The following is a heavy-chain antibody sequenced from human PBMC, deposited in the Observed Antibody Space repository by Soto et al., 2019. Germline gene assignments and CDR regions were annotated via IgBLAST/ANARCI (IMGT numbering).Heavy chain of an antibody. CDR2: IYYSGST. V-gene: IGHV4-39*01. Sequence: SETLSLTCTVSGGSISSSSYYWGWIRQPPGKGLEWIGSIYYSGSTYYNPSLKSRVTISVDTSKNQFSLKLSSVTAADTAVYYCASYNSDYAGVKGFDYWGQGTLVTVSS. J-gene: IGHJ4*02. CDR1: GGSISSSSYY. CDR3: ASYNSDYAGVKGFDY. D-gene: IGHD4-17*01.